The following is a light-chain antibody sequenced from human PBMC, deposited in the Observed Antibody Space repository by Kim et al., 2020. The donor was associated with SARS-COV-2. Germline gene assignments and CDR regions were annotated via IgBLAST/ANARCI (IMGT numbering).Light chain of an antibody. CDR2: DNN. Sequence: QSVLTQPPSVSVAPGQKVTISCSGSSSNIGNNYVSWYQQLPGTAPKLLIYDNNKRPSGIPDRFSGSKSGTSATLGITGLQAGDEADYYCGTWDSSLSAYVVGTGTKVTGL. V-gene: IGLV1-51*01. CDR3: GTWDSSLSAYV. CDR1: SSNIGNNY. J-gene: IGLJ1*01.